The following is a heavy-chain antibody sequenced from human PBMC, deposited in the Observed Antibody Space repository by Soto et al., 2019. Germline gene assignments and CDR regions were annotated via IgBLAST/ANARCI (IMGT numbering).Heavy chain of an antibody. J-gene: IGHJ6*02. D-gene: IGHD3-3*01. CDR1: GFTFSRYA. CDR3: ARGYDFLSGYYYPYGMDV. CDR2: ISYDGSNK. Sequence: PGGALRLSCAASGFTFSRYAMHWVRQAPGKGLEWVAVISYDGSNKNHADTVKGRFTISRDNSKNTLYLQMNSLRAEDTAVYYCARGYDFLSGYYYPYGMDVWGQGTTVTVSS. V-gene: IGHV3-30-3*01.